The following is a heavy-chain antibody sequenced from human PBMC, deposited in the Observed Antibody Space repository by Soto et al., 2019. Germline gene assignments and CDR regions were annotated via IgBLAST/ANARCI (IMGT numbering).Heavy chain of an antibody. D-gene: IGHD3-10*01. CDR2: IYYSGST. J-gene: IGHJ5*02. CDR3: ARERLWFRTPRWFDP. CDR1: GDSISGDDYY. V-gene: IGHV4-30-4*01. Sequence: SETLSLTCTVSGDSISGDDYYWSWIRQPPGKGLEWIGNIYYSGSTYYNPSLKSRLTISLDTSKNQFSLNLNSVTAADTAVYYCARERLWFRTPRWFDPWGQGTLVTSPQ.